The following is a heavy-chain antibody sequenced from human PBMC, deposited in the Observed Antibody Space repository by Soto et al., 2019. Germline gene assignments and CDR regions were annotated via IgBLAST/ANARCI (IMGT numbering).Heavy chain of an antibody. CDR3: AKVGGTTSTTWFDP. D-gene: IGHD4-17*01. CDR1: GGPFSSYH. CDR2: IIPILGRA. V-gene: IGHV1-69*08. J-gene: IGHJ5*02. Sequence: QVQLVQSGAEVKKPGSSVKLSCKASGGPFSSYHISWVRQAPGQGLEWVGRIIPILGRANNAQHFQGRVTLTADTSPNTAYMELSSRTSEDTAVYVCAKVGGTTSTTWFDPGGHGTLVTVSS.